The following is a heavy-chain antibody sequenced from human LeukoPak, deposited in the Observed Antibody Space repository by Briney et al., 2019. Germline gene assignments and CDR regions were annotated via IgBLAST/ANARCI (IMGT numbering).Heavy chain of an antibody. CDR3: ARVEFCSGGSCYSYYGMDV. V-gene: IGHV1-46*01. CDR1: GYTFTSYY. Sequence: ASVKVSCKASGYTFTSYYMHWVRQAPGQGLEWMGIINPGGGSTSYAQKFQGRVTMTRDMSTSTVYMELSSLRSEDTAVYYCARVEFCSGGSCYSYYGMDVWGQGTTVTVS. J-gene: IGHJ6*02. D-gene: IGHD2-15*01. CDR2: INPGGGST.